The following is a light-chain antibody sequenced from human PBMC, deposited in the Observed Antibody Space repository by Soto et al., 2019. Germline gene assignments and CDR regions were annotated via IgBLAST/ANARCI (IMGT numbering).Light chain of an antibody. Sequence: LTQPASAFGSPGQLITKSFTGPSSDIGRYNYVSWYQQYPGKAPKFMIYDVSNRPSGVSNRFSGSKSGNTASLTISGLQAEDEADYYCSSYISSSTYVFGTGT. CDR1: SSDIGRYNY. J-gene: IGLJ1*01. CDR2: DVS. CDR3: SSYISSSTYV. V-gene: IGLV2-14*01.